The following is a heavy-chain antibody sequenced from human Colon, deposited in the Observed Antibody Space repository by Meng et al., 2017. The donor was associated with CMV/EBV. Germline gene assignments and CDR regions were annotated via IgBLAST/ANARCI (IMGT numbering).Heavy chain of an antibody. D-gene: IGHD3-22*01. Sequence: AAVKVSCKASGYTFTNYGNNWLRQAPGQGLEWMGWISAYNANTNYAQKLQGRVTMTTDTSTSTAYMELRSLRYDDTAVYYCARGGRGYFMHNWFDPWGLGTLVTVSS. CDR1: GYTFTNYG. J-gene: IGHJ5*02. V-gene: IGHV1-18*01. CDR2: ISAYNANT. CDR3: ARGGRGYFMHNWFDP.